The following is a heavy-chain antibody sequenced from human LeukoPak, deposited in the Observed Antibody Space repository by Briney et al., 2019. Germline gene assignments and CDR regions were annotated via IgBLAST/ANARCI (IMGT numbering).Heavy chain of an antibody. CDR1: GGSFSGYY. V-gene: IGHV3-7*01. J-gene: IGHJ4*02. CDR2: IKQDESER. D-gene: IGHD1-26*01. CDR3: ARDKIVGATFLDY. Sequence: ETLSLTCAVYGGSFSGYYWSWVRQAPGKGLEWVANIKQDESERYYVDSVKGRFTISRDNAKNSLYLQMNSLRAEDTAVYYCARDKIVGATFLDYWGQGTLVTVSS.